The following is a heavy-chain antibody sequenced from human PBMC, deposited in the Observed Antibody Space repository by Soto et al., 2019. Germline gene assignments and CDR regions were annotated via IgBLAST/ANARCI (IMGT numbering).Heavy chain of an antibody. CDR2: ISWDGGST. J-gene: IGHJ5*02. D-gene: IGHD6-13*01. CDR3: AKDLVFGSSWTT. V-gene: IGHV3-43*01. Sequence: PGGSLRLSCAASGFTFDDYTMHWVRQAPGKGPEWVSLISWDGGSTYYADSVKGRFAISRDNSKNSLYLQMNSLRTEDTALYYCAKDLVFGSSWTTWGQGTLVTVSS. CDR1: GFTFDDYT.